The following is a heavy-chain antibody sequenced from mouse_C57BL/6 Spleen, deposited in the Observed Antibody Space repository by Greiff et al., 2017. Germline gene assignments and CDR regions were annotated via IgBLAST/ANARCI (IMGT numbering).Heavy chain of an antibody. CDR1: GFTFSSYA. Sequence: EVKLMESGGGLVKPGGSLKLSCAVSGFTFSSYAMSWVRQTPEKRREWVATISDGGSYTYYPDNVKGRFTISRENAKNKLYLQMSHLKSEDTAMYYCARGLYYFDYWGQGTTLTVSS. CDR3: ARGLYYFDY. CDR2: ISDGGSYT. D-gene: IGHD3-3*01. V-gene: IGHV5-4*03. J-gene: IGHJ2*01.